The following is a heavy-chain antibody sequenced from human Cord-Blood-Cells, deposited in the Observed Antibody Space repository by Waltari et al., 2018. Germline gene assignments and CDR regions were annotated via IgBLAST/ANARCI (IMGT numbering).Heavy chain of an antibody. CDR1: GFTFSGSA. J-gene: IGHJ4*02. D-gene: IGHD5-12*01. CDR3: TRYSGYDLDDY. V-gene: IGHV3-73*02. CDR2: TGSKANSYAT. Sequence: EVQLVESGGGLVQPGGSLKLSCAASGFTFSGSAMHWVRQASGQGLEWVGVTGSKANSYATAYAASRKGRYTIYSDDSNNTSYLQMSSLKTEDTAVYYCTRYSGYDLDDYWGQGTLVTVSS.